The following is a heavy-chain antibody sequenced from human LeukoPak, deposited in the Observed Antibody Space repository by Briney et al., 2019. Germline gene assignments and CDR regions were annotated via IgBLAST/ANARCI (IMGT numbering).Heavy chain of an antibody. CDR2: IYSGGST. D-gene: IGHD5-12*01. CDR3: ATGRGRGYSGYERGFDY. CDR1: GFTVSSNY. J-gene: IGHJ4*02. V-gene: IGHV3-66*01. Sequence: GGSLRLSCAASGFTVSSNYMSWVRQAPGKGLEWVSVIYSGGSTYYADSAKGRFTISRDNSKNTLYLQMNGLRAEDTAVYYCATGRGRGYSGYERGFDYWGQGTLVTVSS.